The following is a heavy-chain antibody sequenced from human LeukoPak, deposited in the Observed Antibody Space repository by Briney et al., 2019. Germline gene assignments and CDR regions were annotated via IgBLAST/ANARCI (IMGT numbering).Heavy chain of an antibody. CDR1: GFTFSSYW. CDR3: ARARGYDDSGYENWFDP. D-gene: IGHD5-12*01. V-gene: IGHV3-74*01. Sequence: GGSLRLSCAASGFTFSSYWMHWVRQAPGKGLVWVSRINSDGSSTSYADSVKGRFTISGDNAKNTLYLQMNSLRAEDTAVYYCARARGYDDSGYENWFDPWGQGTLVTVSS. CDR2: INSDGSST. J-gene: IGHJ5*02.